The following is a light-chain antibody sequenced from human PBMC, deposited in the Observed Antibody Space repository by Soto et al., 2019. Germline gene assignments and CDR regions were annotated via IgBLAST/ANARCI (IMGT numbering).Light chain of an antibody. CDR3: QQYGSSPYT. J-gene: IGKJ2*01. V-gene: IGKV3D-20*01. CDR2: HAS. Sequence: EIVLTQSPATLTLSPGERATLSCGASQSFSRTYLAWYQQKPGLAPRLLIYHASNRATGIPDMFSGSGSGTDFTLTFSRLEPEDFAVYYCQQYGSSPYTFGQWTKLEIK. CDR1: QSFSRTY.